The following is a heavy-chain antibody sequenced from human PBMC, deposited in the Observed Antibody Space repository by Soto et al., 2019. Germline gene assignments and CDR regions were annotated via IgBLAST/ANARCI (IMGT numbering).Heavy chain of an antibody. CDR2: VSRSGDNT. CDR3: ATDFGHSHILIGYPTFGS. Sequence: GGSLRLSCAASGFTFSSYAMSWVRQAPGEGLEWVSAVSRSGDNTYHADSVKGRFTISRDNSKKTLYLQMNSLRVEDTAVYYCATDFGHSHILIGYPTFGSRGQGTLVTGSA. CDR1: GFTFSSYA. D-gene: IGHD3-9*01. J-gene: IGHJ4*02. V-gene: IGHV3-23*01.